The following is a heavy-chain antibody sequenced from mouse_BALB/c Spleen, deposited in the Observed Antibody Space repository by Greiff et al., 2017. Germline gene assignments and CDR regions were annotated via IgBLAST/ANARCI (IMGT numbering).Heavy chain of an antibody. CDR1: GFTFSSFG. D-gene: IGHD2-4*01. V-gene: IGHV5-17*02. CDR2: ISSGSSTI. CDR3: ARSQYDYGEYFDY. J-gene: IGHJ2*01. Sequence: EVHLVESGGGLVQPGGSRKLSCAASGFTFSSFGMHWVRQAPEKGLEWVAYISSGSSTIYYADTVKGRFTISRDNPKNTLFLQMTSLRSEDTAMHYCARSQYDYGEYFDYWGQGTTLTVSS.